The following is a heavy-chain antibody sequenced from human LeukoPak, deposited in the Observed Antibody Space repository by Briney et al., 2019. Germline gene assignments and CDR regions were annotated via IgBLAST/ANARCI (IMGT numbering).Heavy chain of an antibody. J-gene: IGHJ3*02. CDR1: GFHFTTYW. CDR3: ARDLPDVLTGYSDNAFDI. D-gene: IGHD3-9*01. Sequence: GGSLRLSCAVSGFHFTTYWMTWVRQAPGKGLEWVANIKQDGSDKNYVDSVKGRFTISRDNAKKLLYLQMNSLRAEDTAVYYCARDLPDVLTGYSDNAFDIWGQGTMVTVSS. CDR2: IKQDGSDK. V-gene: IGHV3-7*03.